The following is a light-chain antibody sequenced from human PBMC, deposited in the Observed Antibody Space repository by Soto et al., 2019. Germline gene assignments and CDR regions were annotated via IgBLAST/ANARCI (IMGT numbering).Light chain of an antibody. Sequence: QSALGQAASVSGSPGQSITISCTGTSSDVGAYNLVSWYQHLPDKAPKLIISEVTNRPSGVSDRFSGSKSGNTASLTISGLQAEDEADYYCASLTTTNFVFGSGTKVTVL. CDR3: ASLTTTNFV. CDR2: EVT. V-gene: IGLV2-14*01. CDR1: SSDVGAYNL. J-gene: IGLJ1*01.